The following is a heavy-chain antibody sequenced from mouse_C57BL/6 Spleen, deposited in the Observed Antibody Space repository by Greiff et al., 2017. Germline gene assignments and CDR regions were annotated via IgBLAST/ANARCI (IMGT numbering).Heavy chain of an antibody. CDR3: ARYRSVAMDY. D-gene: IGHD2-14*01. V-gene: IGHV5-16*01. Sequence: EVQLVESEGGLVQPGSSMKLSCTASGFTFSDYYMAWVRQVPEKGLEWVANINYDGSSTYYLDSLKSRFIISRGHVKNILYLQMSSLKSEDTATYYCARYRSVAMDYWGQGTSVTVSS. J-gene: IGHJ4*01. CDR1: GFTFSDYY. CDR2: INYDGSST.